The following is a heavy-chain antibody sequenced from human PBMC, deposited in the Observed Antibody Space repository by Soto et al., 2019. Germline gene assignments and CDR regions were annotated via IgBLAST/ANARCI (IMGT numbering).Heavy chain of an antibody. Sequence: GGSLRLSCAASGFTFSSYAMHWVRQAPGKGLEWVAVISYDGSNKYYADSVKGRFTISRDNSKNTLYLQMNSLRAEDTAVYYCARDWPNYYGSGSYPFIYWGQGTLVTLSS. V-gene: IGHV3-30-3*01. J-gene: IGHJ4*02. CDR1: GFTFSSYA. CDR3: ARDWPNYYGSGSYPFIY. CDR2: ISYDGSNK. D-gene: IGHD3-10*01.